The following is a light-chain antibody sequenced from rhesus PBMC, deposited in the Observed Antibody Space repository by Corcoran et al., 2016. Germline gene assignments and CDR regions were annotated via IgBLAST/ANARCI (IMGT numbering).Light chain of an antibody. J-gene: IGKJ1*01. CDR3: QQGYNTPWT. CDR2: AAS. V-gene: IGKV1-18*01. CDR1: QGISSG. Sequence: DIQMTQSPSSLAASVGDKVTITCRASQGISSGLAWYQQKPGKAPKLLIYAASSLQSGVPSRFSGSGSGTDYTLPISSLQPEDFATYYCQQGYNTPWTFGQGTKVEIK.